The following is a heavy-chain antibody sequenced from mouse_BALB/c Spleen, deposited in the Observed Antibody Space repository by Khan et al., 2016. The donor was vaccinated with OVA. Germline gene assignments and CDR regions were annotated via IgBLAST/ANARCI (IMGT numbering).Heavy chain of an antibody. CDR2: ISTYYGDA. J-gene: IGHJ3*01. Sequence: QVQLQQSGTELVRPGVSVKISCKGSGYTFTDFTMHWMKQSHAMSLEWIGVISTYYGDADYNQKFKGKATMTVDKSSNTAYMDLARLPSEDSAIYYCGKGGGGDRFLYWGQGTLVTVSA. V-gene: IGHV1S137*01. CDR1: GYTFTDFT. CDR3: GKGGGGDRFLY.